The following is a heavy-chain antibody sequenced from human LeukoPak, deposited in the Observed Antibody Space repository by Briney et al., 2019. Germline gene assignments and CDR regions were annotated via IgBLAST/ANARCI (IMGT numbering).Heavy chain of an antibody. CDR3: ANLETGTYYYYGMDV. D-gene: IGHD3-3*01. Sequence: GGSLRLSCAASGFTFSSYGMHWVRQAPGKGLEWVAVIWYDGSNKYYADSVKGRFTISRDNSKNTLYLQMNSLRAEDTAVYYCANLETGTYYYYGMDVWGQGTTVTVSS. CDR1: GFTFSSYG. V-gene: IGHV3-30*02. J-gene: IGHJ6*02. CDR2: IWYDGSNK.